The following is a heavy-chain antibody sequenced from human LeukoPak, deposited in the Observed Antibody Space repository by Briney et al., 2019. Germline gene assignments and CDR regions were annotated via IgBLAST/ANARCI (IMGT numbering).Heavy chain of an antibody. Sequence: SVKVSCKASGGTFGSYAISWVRQAPGQGLEWMGGIIPIFGTANYAQKFQGRVTITADESTSTAYMELSSLRSEDTAVYYCARDPRNIVATGYYFDYWGQGTLVTVSS. D-gene: IGHD5-12*01. CDR1: GGTFGSYA. V-gene: IGHV1-69*13. J-gene: IGHJ4*02. CDR2: IIPIFGTA. CDR3: ARDPRNIVATGYYFDY.